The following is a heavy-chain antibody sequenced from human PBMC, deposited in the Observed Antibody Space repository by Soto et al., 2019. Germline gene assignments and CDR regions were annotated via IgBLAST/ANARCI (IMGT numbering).Heavy chain of an antibody. CDR3: ARGGGDNYFYYYMDV. D-gene: IGHD3-16*01. V-gene: IGHV3-23*01. CDR2: ISGSVGIT. Sequence: EVQLLESGGGLVQPGGSLRLSCAGSGFTFGNYAMSWVRQAPGKVLEWVSAISGSVGITYYADSVEGRFTISRDNSKERLYLQMDSLRAEDTALYYCARGGGDNYFYYYMDVWGKGTTVTVSS. CDR1: GFTFGNYA. J-gene: IGHJ6*03.